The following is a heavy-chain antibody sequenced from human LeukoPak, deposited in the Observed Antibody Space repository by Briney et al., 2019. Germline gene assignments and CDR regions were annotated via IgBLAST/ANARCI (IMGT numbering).Heavy chain of an antibody. CDR3: ASFSSWFSNFDY. D-gene: IGHD6-13*01. V-gene: IGHV3-21*01. Sequence: GGSLRLSCAASGFTFSSYSMNWVRQAPGKGLEWVSSISSSSSYIYYADSVKGRFTISRDNAKNSLYLQMNSLRAEDTAVYYCASFSSWFSNFDYWGQGTLVTVSS. J-gene: IGHJ4*02. CDR2: ISSSSSYI. CDR1: GFTFSSYS.